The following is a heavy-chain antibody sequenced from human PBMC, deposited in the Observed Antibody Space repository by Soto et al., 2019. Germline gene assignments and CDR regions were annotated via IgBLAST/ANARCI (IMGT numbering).Heavy chain of an antibody. V-gene: IGHV4-59*01. Sequence: LSLTCSVSGGSISGSYWSWIRQSPGKGLEWLGYVYYTGSTNYSPSLRSRVSISVDTSKNEFSLRLSSVTAADTAVYFCARSVAVPGAQLDYWGQGTQVTVSS. J-gene: IGHJ4*02. CDR3: ARSVAVPGAQLDY. CDR1: GGSISGSY. CDR2: VYYTGST. D-gene: IGHD6-19*01.